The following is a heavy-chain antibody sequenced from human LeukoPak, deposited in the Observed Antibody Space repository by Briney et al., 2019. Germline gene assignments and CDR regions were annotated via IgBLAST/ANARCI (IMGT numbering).Heavy chain of an antibody. CDR1: GYSISSGYY. D-gene: IGHD4-17*01. V-gene: IGHV4-38-2*02. J-gene: IGHJ4*02. CDR2: IHHSGSS. Sequence: SETLSLTCTVSGYSISSGYYWGWIRPPPGKGLEWIGSIHHSGSSYYNPSLKSRVTISADTSKNQFSLKLSSVTAADTAVFYCAGAEYGEAPFDYWGQGTLVTVSS. CDR3: AGAEYGEAPFDY.